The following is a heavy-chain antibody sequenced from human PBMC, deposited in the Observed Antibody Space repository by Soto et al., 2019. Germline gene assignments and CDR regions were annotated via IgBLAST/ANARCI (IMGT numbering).Heavy chain of an antibody. D-gene: IGHD6-13*01. CDR3: ARGAAAGALFFGY. J-gene: IGHJ4*02. CDR1: GGTFSSYA. CDR2: IIPIFGTA. Sequence: SVNVSCKASGGTFSSYAISWVRQAPGQGLEWMGGIIPIFGTANYAQKFQGRVTITADESTSTAYMELSSLRSEDTAVYYCARGAAAGALFFGYWGQGTLVTVSS. V-gene: IGHV1-69*13.